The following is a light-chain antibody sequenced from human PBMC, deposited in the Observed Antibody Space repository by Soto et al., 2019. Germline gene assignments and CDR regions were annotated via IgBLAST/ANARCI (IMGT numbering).Light chain of an antibody. V-gene: IGKV1-39*01. Sequence: DIHMTQSPSAVSASVVDRGTITGRASQSINSYLNWYQQKPGKAPKLLIYATSNLQSGVPSRFSGSGFGTDFTLTISSLQPEDFATYFCQQSYSTPRTFGQGTKVDIK. CDR1: QSINSY. J-gene: IGKJ1*01. CDR3: QQSYSTPRT. CDR2: ATS.